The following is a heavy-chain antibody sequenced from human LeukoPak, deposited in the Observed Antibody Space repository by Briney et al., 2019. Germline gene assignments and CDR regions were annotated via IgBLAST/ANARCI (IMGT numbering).Heavy chain of an antibody. CDR1: GGSISSSSYY. J-gene: IGHJ5*02. V-gene: IGHV4-39*01. CDR2: IYYSGST. Sequence: SETLSLTCTVSGGSISSSSYYWGWIRQPPGKGLEWIGSIYYSGSTYYNPSLKSRVTISVDTSKNQFSLKLSSVTAADTAVYYCARFDKAVRGWFDPWGQGTLVTVSS. D-gene: IGHD3-10*01. CDR3: ARFDKAVRGWFDP.